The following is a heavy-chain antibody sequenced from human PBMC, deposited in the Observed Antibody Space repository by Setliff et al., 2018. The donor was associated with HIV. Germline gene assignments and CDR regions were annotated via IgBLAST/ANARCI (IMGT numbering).Heavy chain of an antibody. CDR2: ISSSGNFI. CDR3: ARDYLYYNLYNGSPVYGMDV. V-gene: IGHV3-48*03. J-gene: IGHJ6*02. D-gene: IGHD3-3*01. CDR1: GFAFSSSE. Sequence: GGSLRLSCAASGFAFSSSEMNWVRQAPGKGLEWVSYISSSGNFIYYTDSVKGRFTSSRDNAKNSLFLQMDSLRGEDTAVYYCARDYLYYNLYNGSPVYGMDVWGQGTTVTVSS.